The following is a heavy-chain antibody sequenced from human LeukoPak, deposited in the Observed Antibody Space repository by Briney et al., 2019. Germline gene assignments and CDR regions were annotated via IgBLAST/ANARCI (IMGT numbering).Heavy chain of an antibody. Sequence: ASVKVSCKASGYTFTSYDINWVRQATGQGLEWMGWMNPNSGNTGYAQKFQGRVTMTRNTSISTAYMELSSLRSEDTAVYYCARGGRPVAGILNWFDPWGQGTLVTVSS. CDR2: MNPNSGNT. J-gene: IGHJ5*02. V-gene: IGHV1-8*01. CDR1: GYTFTSYD. CDR3: ARGGRPVAGILNWFDP. D-gene: IGHD6-19*01.